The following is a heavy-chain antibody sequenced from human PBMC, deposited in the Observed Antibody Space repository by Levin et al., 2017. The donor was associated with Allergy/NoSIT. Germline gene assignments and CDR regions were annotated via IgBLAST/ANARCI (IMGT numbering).Heavy chain of an antibody. Sequence: GGSLRLSCVASGISLTGYTMTWVRQAPGKGLEWVASMSSDRYSIYYADSVRGRFSVSRDNAGNSFFLQMDSLTAEDTALYYCARETTYHDILSGSGTGDYWGQGTLVTVSS. D-gene: IGHD3-9*01. CDR2: MSSDRYSI. CDR3: ARETTYHDILSGSGTGDY. CDR1: GISLTGYT. V-gene: IGHV3-21*06. J-gene: IGHJ4*02.